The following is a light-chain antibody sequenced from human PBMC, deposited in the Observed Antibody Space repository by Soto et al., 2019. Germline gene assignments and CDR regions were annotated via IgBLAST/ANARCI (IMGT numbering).Light chain of an antibody. CDR2: EVS. Sequence: QDVLTEPACVSLSPGQSITISCTGTSSDVGGYNYVSWYQQHPGKAPKLMIYEVSNRPSEVSNRFSGSKSGNTASLTISGLQAEDEADYYCSSYTSSSTLCVFGTGTKVTVL. CDR3: SSYTSSSTLCV. J-gene: IGLJ1*01. V-gene: IGLV2-14*01. CDR1: SSDVGGYNY.